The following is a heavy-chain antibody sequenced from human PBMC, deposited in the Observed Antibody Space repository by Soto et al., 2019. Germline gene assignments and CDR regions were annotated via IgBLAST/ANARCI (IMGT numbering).Heavy chain of an antibody. CDR3: ARDYVVAATLYWFEP. CDR1: GYTFTSYG. J-gene: IGHJ5*02. Sequence: EASVKVSCKASGYTFTSYGISWVRQAPGQGLEWMGWISAYNGNTNYAQKLQGRVTMTTDTSTSTAYMELRSLRSDDTAVYYCARDYVVAATLYWFEPWGQGTLVTVSS. D-gene: IGHD2-15*01. V-gene: IGHV1-18*01. CDR2: ISAYNGNT.